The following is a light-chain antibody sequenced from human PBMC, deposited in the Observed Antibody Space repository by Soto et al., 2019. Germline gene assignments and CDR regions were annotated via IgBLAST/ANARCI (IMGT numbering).Light chain of an antibody. CDR3: QQSDSLPYT. V-gene: IGKV1-39*01. J-gene: IGKJ2*01. CDR2: AVS. Sequence: DIQMTQSPSSLSASVGDRVTIACRASQSISTYLNWYQQKPGKATEVLIYAVSSLQRGVPSRFSGSGSGTDFTLTISSLQPEDFAAYYCQQSDSLPYTFGQGTKLEIK. CDR1: QSISTY.